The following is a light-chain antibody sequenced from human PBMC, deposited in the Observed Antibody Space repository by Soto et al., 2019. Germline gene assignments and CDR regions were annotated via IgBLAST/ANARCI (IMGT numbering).Light chain of an antibody. CDR2: SAS. V-gene: IGKV1-39*01. CDR1: QYISNY. J-gene: IGKJ1*01. Sequence: DIQVTQSPPSLSASVGDRVTITCRTSQYISNYLNWYQHKAGKAPQLLIYSASTLQIGVPSRFSGSGSGTEFTLTITTIQPDDYASYYCQSTYILPWTFGQGTKVETK. CDR3: QSTYILPWT.